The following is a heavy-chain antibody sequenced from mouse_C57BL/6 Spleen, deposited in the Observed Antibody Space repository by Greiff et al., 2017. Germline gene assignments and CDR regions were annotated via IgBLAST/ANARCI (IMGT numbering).Heavy chain of an antibody. J-gene: IGHJ2*01. D-gene: IGHD2-1*01. CDR1: GFNIKNTY. CDR3: ARGGNGNYGEGFDY. Sequence: EVQRVESVAELVRPGASVKLSCTASGFNIKNTYMHWVKQRPEQGLEWIGRIDPANGNTKYAPKFQGKATITADTSSNTAYLQLSSLTSEDTAIYYCARGGNGNYGEGFDYWGQGTTLTVSS. CDR2: IDPANGNT. V-gene: IGHV14-3*01.